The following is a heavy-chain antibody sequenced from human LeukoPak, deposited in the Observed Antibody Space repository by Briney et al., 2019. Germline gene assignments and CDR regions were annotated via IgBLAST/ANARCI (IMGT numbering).Heavy chain of an antibody. J-gene: IGHJ4*02. CDR3: ATVAVIRGVTYFDY. CDR1: GGSISSYY. CDR2: LFYSGST. V-gene: IGHV4-59*01. D-gene: IGHD3-10*01. Sequence: SETLSLTCTVSGGSISSYYWSWIRQPPGKGLEWIAYLFYSGSTDYNPSLESRVTISVDTSKNQFSLKLRSVTAADTAVYYCATVAVIRGVTYFDYWGRGTLVTVSS.